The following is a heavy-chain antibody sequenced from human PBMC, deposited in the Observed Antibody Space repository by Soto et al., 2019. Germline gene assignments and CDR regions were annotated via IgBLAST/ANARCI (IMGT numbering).Heavy chain of an antibody. CDR3: STAPISL. CDR1: GFTFSNVL. Sequence: PGGSLRLSCVVSGFTFSNVLMSWVRQAPGKGLEWVGRIKSKTDGGTTNYAAPVKGRFTISRDDSKNTLYLQMNSLKTEDTAVYFCSTAPISLWGQGTLVTVSS. V-gene: IGHV3-15*01. J-gene: IGHJ4*02. CDR2: IKSKTDGGTT.